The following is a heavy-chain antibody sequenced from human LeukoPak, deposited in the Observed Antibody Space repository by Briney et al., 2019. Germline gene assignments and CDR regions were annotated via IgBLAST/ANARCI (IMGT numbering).Heavy chain of an antibody. J-gene: IGHJ6*03. V-gene: IGHV1-69*06. CDR2: IIPIFGTA. Sequence: ASVKVSCKASGGTFSSYAISWVRQAPGQGLEWMGGIIPIFGTANYAQKFQGRVTITADKSTSTAYMELSSLRSEDTAVYYCARAPGFYYYYYMDVWGKGTTVTVSS. CDR3: ARAPGFYYYYYMDV. CDR1: GGTFSSYA.